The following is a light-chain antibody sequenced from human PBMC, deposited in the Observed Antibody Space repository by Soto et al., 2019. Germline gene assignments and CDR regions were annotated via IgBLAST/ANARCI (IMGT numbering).Light chain of an antibody. V-gene: IGKV1-5*01. Sequence: DIPLTQSPATLSASVGDRVTITCRASQNINSSWLAWYQQIPGKAPRLLIYGASVLESGVPSRFSGSGSGTEFSLTITSLQPDDFATYYCQQYDSYVLTFGGGTKVEIK. CDR2: GAS. J-gene: IGKJ4*01. CDR1: QNINSSW. CDR3: QQYDSYVLT.